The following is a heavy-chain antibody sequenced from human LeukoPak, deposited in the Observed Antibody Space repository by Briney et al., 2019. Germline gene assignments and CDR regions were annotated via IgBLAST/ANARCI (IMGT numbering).Heavy chain of an antibody. V-gene: IGHV4-4*07. Sequence: SEILSLTCTVSGGSISSYYWSWIRQPAGKGLEWIGRIYTSGSTNYNPSLKSRVTMSVDTSKNQFSLKLSSVTAADTAVYYCAAQLGGGISRLYYFDYWGQGTLVTVSS. D-gene: IGHD4-23*01. CDR2: IYTSGST. CDR3: AAQLGGGISRLYYFDY. CDR1: GGSISSYY. J-gene: IGHJ4*02.